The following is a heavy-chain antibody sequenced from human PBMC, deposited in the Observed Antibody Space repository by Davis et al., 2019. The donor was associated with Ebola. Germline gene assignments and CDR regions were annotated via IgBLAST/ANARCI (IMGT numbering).Heavy chain of an antibody. J-gene: IGHJ6*02. Sequence: MPSETLSLTCTVSGGSISSYYWSWIRQPPGKGLEWIVYIYYSGSTNYNPSIKSRVTISVDTSKNQFSLKLSSVPAADTAVYYCARHPLRNYYYYGMDVWGQGTTVTVSS. V-gene: IGHV4-59*08. CDR3: ARHPLRNYYYYGMDV. CDR2: IYYSGST. CDR1: GGSISSYY.